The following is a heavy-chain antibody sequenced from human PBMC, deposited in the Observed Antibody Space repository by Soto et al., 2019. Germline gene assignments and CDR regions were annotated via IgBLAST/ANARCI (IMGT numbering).Heavy chain of an antibody. Sequence: SETLSLTCAVYGGSFSGYYWSWIRQPPGKGLEWIGEINHSGSTNYNPSLKSRVTISVDTSKNQFSLKLSSVTAADTAVYYCAGAYGGYGMDVWGQGTTVTVSS. J-gene: IGHJ6*02. D-gene: IGHD3-16*01. CDR3: AGAYGGYGMDV. CDR1: GGSFSGYY. V-gene: IGHV4-34*01. CDR2: INHSGST.